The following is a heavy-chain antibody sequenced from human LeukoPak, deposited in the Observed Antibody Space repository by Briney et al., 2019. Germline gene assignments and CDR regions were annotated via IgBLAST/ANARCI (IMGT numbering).Heavy chain of an antibody. CDR1: GITFRSYG. D-gene: IGHD3-10*01. V-gene: IGHV3-30*02. CDR3: AKDRKRSAITMIRGVRGYSYYYMDV. J-gene: IGHJ6*03. Sequence: GGSLRLSCAASGITFRSYGMHWVRQAPGKGLEWVAFIRYDGSNKYYADSVKGRFTISRDNSKNTLYLQMNSLRTEDTAVYYCAKDRKRSAITMIRGVRGYSYYYMDVWGKGTTVTISS. CDR2: IRYDGSNK.